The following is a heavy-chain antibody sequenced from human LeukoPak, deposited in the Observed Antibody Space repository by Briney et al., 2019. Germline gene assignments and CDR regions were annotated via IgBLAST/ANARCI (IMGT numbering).Heavy chain of an antibody. Sequence: PGASVKVSCKASGGTFSSYAISWVRQAPGQGLEWMGGIIPIFGTANYAQKFQGRVTITADESTSTAYMELSSLRSEDTAVYYCARGANPYYYYGMDVWGQGTTVTVSS. CDR1: GGTFSSYA. CDR3: ARGANPYYYYGMDV. CDR2: IIPIFGTA. V-gene: IGHV1-69*13. J-gene: IGHJ6*02.